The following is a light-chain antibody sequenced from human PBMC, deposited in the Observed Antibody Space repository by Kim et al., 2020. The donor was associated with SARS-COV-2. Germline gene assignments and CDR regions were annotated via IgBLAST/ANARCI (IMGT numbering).Light chain of an antibody. CDR2: YKSDSDK. Sequence: QPVLTQPSSLSASPGASASLTCTLRSGINVGAYTIFWFQQKPGSPPQYLLRYKSDSDKQQGSGVPSRFSGSKNASANAGILLISGLQSEDEADYHCSIVRSGAVVFGGGTKLTVL. CDR3: SIVRSGAVV. CDR1: SGINVGAYT. V-gene: IGLV5-45*03. J-gene: IGLJ2*01.